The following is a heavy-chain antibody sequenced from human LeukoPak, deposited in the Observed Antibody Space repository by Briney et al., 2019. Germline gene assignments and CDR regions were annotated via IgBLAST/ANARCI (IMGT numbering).Heavy chain of an antibody. V-gene: IGHV4-39*01. J-gene: IGHJ5*02. Sequence: PSETLSLTCTVSGGSISSSSYYWGWIRQPPGKGLEWIGSIYYSGSTYYNPSLKSRVTISVDTSKNQFSLKLSSVTAADTAVYYCARRRCSSTSCYGGNWFDPWGQGTLVTVSS. D-gene: IGHD2-2*01. CDR3: ARRRCSSTSCYGGNWFDP. CDR2: IYYSGST. CDR1: GGSISSSSYY.